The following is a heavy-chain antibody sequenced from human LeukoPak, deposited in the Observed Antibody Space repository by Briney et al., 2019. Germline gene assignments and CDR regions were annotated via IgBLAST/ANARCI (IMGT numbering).Heavy chain of an antibody. V-gene: IGHV4-4*07. CDR1: GGSISSYY. D-gene: IGHD2-21*02. J-gene: IGHJ6*03. CDR3: ARVTCGGDCRAHYYYYYMDV. Sequence: SETLSLTCTVSGGSISSYYWSWIRQPAGKGLEWIGRIYTRGSTKYTPSLKSRVTMSVDTSKNQFSLKLSSVTAADTAVYYCARVTCGGDCRAHYYYYYMDVWGKGTTVTISS. CDR2: IYTRGST.